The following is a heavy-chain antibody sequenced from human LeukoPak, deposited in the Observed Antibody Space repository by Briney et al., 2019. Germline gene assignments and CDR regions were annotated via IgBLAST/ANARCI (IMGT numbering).Heavy chain of an antibody. CDR2: ISTSGSSI. CDR3: AKLGLYCSGGSCYHRGYFDY. V-gene: IGHV3-48*03. D-gene: IGHD2-15*01. Sequence: GGSLRLSCAASGFTFSTYEINWVRQAPGKGREWLSHISTSGSSIHYADSVKGRFTISRENAKNSLYLQMNSLRAEDTAVYYCAKLGLYCSGGSCYHRGYFDYWGQGTLVTVSS. CDR1: GFTFSTYE. J-gene: IGHJ4*02.